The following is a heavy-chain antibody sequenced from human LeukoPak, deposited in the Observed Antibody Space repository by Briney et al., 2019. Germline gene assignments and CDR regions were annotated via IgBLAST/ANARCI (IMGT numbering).Heavy chain of an antibody. D-gene: IGHD4-17*01. V-gene: IGHV3-23*01. CDR2: ISGSGGST. CDR3: AKESTVTPGNVNWFDS. Sequence: GGSLRLSCAASGFTFSAYWMHWVRQAPGKGLEWVSTISGSGGSTYYADSVKGRFTISRDNSKNTLYLQMKSLRAEDTAVYYCAKESTVTPGNVNWFDSWGQGTLVTVSS. J-gene: IGHJ5*01. CDR1: GFTFSAYW.